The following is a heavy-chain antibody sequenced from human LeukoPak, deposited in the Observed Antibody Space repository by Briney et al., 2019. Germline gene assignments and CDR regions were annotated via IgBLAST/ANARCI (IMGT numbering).Heavy chain of an antibody. CDR3: ARDSYSGSYFDY. CDR2: IYSGGST. D-gene: IGHD1-26*01. V-gene: IGHV3-66*01. J-gene: IGHJ4*02. Sequence: GSLRLSCAASEFSVGSNYMTWVRQAPGKGLEWVSLIYSGGSTYYADSVKGGFTISRDNSKNTLYLQMNSLRAEDTAVYYCARDSYSGSYFDYWGQGTLVTVSS. CDR1: EFSVGSNY.